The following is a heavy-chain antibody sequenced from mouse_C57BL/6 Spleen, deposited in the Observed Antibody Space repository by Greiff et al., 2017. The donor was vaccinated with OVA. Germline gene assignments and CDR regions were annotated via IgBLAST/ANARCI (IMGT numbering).Heavy chain of an antibody. Sequence: QVQLKESGPGLVAPSQSLSITCTVSGFSLTSYGVHWVRQPPGKGLEWLVVIWSDGSTTYNSALKSRLSISKDNSKSQVFLKMNSLQTDDTAMYYCARVYGSSLYYYAMDYWGQGTSVTVSS. CDR1: GFSLTSYG. V-gene: IGHV2-6*03. CDR3: ARVYGSSLYYYAMDY. D-gene: IGHD1-1*01. CDR2: IWSDGST. J-gene: IGHJ4*01.